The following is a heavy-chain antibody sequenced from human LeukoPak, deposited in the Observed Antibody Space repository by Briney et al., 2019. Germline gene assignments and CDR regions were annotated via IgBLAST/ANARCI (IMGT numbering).Heavy chain of an antibody. CDR2: ISGSGTST. J-gene: IGHJ4*02. V-gene: IGHV3-23*01. CDR1: GFTFNGYA. CDR3: AKRHPSSTSARSYFDY. Sequence: GGSLRLSCAASGFTFNGYAMSWVRQAPGKGLEWVSGISGSGTSTYYADSVKGRFTISRDNSKNTLYLQMNSLRAEDTAVYYCAKRHPSSTSARSYFDYWGQGTLVTVSS. D-gene: IGHD2-2*01.